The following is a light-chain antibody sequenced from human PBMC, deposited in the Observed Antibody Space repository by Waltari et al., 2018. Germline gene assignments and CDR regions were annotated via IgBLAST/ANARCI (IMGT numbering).Light chain of an antibody. V-gene: IGLV1-40*01. CDR2: DNY. CDR1: SSNLGTGSD. J-gene: IGLJ1*01. Sequence: QSVLTQPPSVSGAPGQRVTISCTGGSSNLGTGSDVLWYQHLPRTAPKLLIYDNYNRPSGVADRFSASKSGTSASLAITGLQAEDEADYYCQSYDSLSDSYVFGTGTKVTVL. CDR3: QSYDSLSDSYV.